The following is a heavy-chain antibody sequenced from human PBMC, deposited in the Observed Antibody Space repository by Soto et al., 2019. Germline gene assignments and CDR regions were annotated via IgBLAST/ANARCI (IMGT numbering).Heavy chain of an antibody. J-gene: IGHJ5*02. CDR2: VSYSGST. V-gene: IGHV4-59*08. CDR1: GGAFNGDY. Sequence: SETLSLTCSLSGGAFNGDYWSWIRQPPGKGLEWIGFVSYSGSTDYHPSLKSRVTISIDTSKNQFSLKMISVTSADTAVYYCVRQGSDSGWCLFHPWGQGGLGTVS. D-gene: IGHD6-19*01. CDR3: VRQGSDSGWCLFHP.